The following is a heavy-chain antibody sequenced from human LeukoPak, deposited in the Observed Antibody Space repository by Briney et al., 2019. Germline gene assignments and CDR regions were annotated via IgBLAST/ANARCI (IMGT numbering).Heavy chain of an antibody. CDR1: GGTFSSYA. Sequence: SVKVSCKASGGTFSSYAISWVRQAPGQGLEWMGGIIPIFGTANYAQKFQGRVTITADESTSTAYMELSSLRSEDTAVNYCAANIDYGDYPFDYWGQGTLVTVSS. J-gene: IGHJ4*02. CDR3: AANIDYGDYPFDY. V-gene: IGHV1-69*13. CDR2: IIPIFGTA. D-gene: IGHD4-17*01.